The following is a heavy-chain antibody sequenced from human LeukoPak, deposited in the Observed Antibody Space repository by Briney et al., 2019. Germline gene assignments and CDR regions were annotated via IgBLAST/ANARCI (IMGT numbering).Heavy chain of an antibody. D-gene: IGHD3-10*01. Sequence: SVKVSCKASGGTFSSYAISWVRQAPGQGLEWMGGIIPIFGTANYAQKFQGRVTITTDESTSTAYMELSSLRSEDTAVYYCARDRAGGDYYGSGSYAFDIWGQGTMVTVSS. CDR2: IIPIFGTA. CDR1: GGTFSSYA. V-gene: IGHV1-69*05. CDR3: ARDRAGGDYYGSGSYAFDI. J-gene: IGHJ3*02.